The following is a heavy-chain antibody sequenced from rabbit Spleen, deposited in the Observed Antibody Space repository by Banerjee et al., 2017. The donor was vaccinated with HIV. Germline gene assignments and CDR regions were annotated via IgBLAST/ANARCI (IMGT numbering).Heavy chain of an antibody. CDR1: GVSFSNNYV. D-gene: IGHD8-1*01. CDR3: ARDGAGGSYFAL. J-gene: IGHJ4*01. CDR2: ISAGSSGNT. Sequence: QSLEESGGDLVKPGASLTLTCTASGVSFSNNYVMCWVRQAPGKGLEWIACISAGSSGNTYYASWAKGRFTISKTSSTTVTLQMTSLTAADTATYFCARDGAGGSYFALWGPGTLVT. V-gene: IGHV1S40*01.